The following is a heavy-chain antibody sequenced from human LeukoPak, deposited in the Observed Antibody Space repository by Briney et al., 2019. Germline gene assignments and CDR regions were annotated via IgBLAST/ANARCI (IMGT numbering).Heavy chain of an antibody. CDR2: ISGSGGST. CDR3: AKRVATGGYGSGSYPYYYYYGMDV. V-gene: IGHV3-23*01. CDR1: GFTFSSYA. Sequence: SGGSLRLSCAASGFTFSSYAMSWVRQAPGKGLEWVSAISGSGGSTYYADSVKGRFTISRDNSKNTLYLQMNSLRAEDTAVYYCAKRVATGGYGSGSYPYYYYYGMDVWGQGTTVTVSS. D-gene: IGHD3-10*01. J-gene: IGHJ6*02.